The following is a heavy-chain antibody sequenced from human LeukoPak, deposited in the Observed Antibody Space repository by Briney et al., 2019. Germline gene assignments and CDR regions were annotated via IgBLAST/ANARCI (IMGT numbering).Heavy chain of an antibody. D-gene: IGHD3-10*01. CDR3: ARGTAYYGSGSLPDY. V-gene: IGHV3-13*01. CDR2: IGTAGDT. J-gene: IGHJ4*02. CDR1: GFTFSSYD. Sequence: PGGSLRLSCAASGFTFSSYDVHWVRQATGKGLEWVSAIGTAGDTYYPGSVKGRFTISRENAKDSLYLQMNSLRAGDTAVYYRARGTAYYGSGSLPDYWGQGTLVTVSS.